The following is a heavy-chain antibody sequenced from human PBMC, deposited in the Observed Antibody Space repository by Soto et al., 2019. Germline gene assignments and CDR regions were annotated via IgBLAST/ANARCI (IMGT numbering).Heavy chain of an antibody. CDR2: IYPGDSDT. D-gene: IGHD3-3*01. CDR3: ARHPGFGFFDFWGGYYRAEPDNWFDP. J-gene: IGHJ5*02. CDR1: GYSFTSYW. Sequence: GESLKISCKGSGYSFTSYWIGWVRQMPGKGLEWMGIIYPGDSDTRYSPSFQGQVTISADKSISTAYLQWSSLKASDTAMYYCARHPGFGFFDFWGGYYRAEPDNWFDPWGQGTLVTVSS. V-gene: IGHV5-51*01.